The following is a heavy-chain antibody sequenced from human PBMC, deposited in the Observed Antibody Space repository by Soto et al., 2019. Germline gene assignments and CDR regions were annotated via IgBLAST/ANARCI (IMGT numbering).Heavy chain of an antibody. CDR2: ISSTTNYI. J-gene: IGHJ4*02. V-gene: IGHV3-21*06. CDR1: GFTFTRYS. CDR3: ARESEDLTSNFDY. Sequence: GGSLRLSCAASGFTFTRYSMNWVRQAPGKGLEWVSSISSTTNYIYYGDSMKGRFTISRDNGKNSLYLEIHSLRAEDTAVYYCARESEDLTSNFDYWGQGTLVTVSS.